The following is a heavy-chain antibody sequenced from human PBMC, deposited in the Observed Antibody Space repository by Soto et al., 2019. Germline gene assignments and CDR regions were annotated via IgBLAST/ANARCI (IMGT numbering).Heavy chain of an antibody. CDR3: AKGEALYSSHPWDF. D-gene: IGHD3-22*01. Sequence: GGSLRLSCTASGSTFKNCGMIWVRQAPGKGLEWVAAIIGTDTTNYADSVKGRFTISRDNSKDTLYLQMNGLRVEDTAIYYCAKGEALYSSHPWDFWGHGNLVTVSS. J-gene: IGHJ4*01. CDR2: IIGTDTT. CDR1: GSTFKNCG. V-gene: IGHV3-23*01.